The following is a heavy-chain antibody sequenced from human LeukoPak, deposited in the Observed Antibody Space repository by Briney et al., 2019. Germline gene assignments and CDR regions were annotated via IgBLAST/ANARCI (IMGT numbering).Heavy chain of an antibody. CDR2: IIPIFGTA. J-gene: IGHJ3*02. V-gene: IGHV1-69*06. Sequence: ASVKVSCKASGGTFSSYAISWVRQAPGQGLEWMGGIIPIFGTANYAQKFQGRVTITADKSTSTAYMELSSLRSEDTAVYYCAKEPLGYYYDSSGFGAFDIWGQGTMVTVSS. D-gene: IGHD3-22*01. CDR1: GGTFSSYA. CDR3: AKEPLGYYYDSSGFGAFDI.